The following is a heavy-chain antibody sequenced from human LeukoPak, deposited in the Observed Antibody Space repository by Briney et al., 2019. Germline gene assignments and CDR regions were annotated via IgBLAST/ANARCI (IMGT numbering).Heavy chain of an antibody. D-gene: IGHD5-12*01. CDR2: VSGGGGST. J-gene: IGHJ4*02. Sequence: GGSLRLSCAASAFTFSSYGMSWVRQAPGKGLEWVSGVSGGGGSTYYADSVKGQFTISRDNSKNRLYLQMKSLRVEDTAVYYCAKDRGYSGYECLTDYWGQGTLVTVSS. V-gene: IGHV3-23*01. CDR1: AFTFSSYG. CDR3: AKDRGYSGYECLTDY.